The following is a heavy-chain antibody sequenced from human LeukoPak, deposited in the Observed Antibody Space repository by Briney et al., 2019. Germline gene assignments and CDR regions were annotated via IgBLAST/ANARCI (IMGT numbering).Heavy chain of an antibody. CDR2: ISSSSSTI. V-gene: IGHV3-48*01. Sequence: GGSLRLSCAASGFTFSSYGMHWVRQAPGKGLEWVSYISSSSSTIYYADSVKGRFTISRDNAKNSLYLQMNTLRAEDTAVYYCARDRHKYNYDSGGYPPYWGQGTLVTVSS. CDR1: GFTFSSYG. D-gene: IGHD3-22*01. J-gene: IGHJ4*02. CDR3: ARDRHKYNYDSGGYPPY.